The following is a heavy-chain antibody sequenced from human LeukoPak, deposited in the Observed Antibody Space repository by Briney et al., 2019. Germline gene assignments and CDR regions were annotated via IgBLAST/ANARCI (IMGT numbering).Heavy chain of an antibody. CDR3: ARLIVGVIDY. CDR2: IKQDGSEK. CDR1: GFTFSNAW. J-gene: IGHJ4*02. Sequence: PGGSLRLSCAASGFTFSNAWMSWVRQAPGKGLEWVANIKQDGSEKYYVDSVKGRFTISRDNAENSLSLEMSSLRADDAAVYYCARLIVGVIDYWGQGTLVTVSS. V-gene: IGHV3-7*01. D-gene: IGHD1-26*01.